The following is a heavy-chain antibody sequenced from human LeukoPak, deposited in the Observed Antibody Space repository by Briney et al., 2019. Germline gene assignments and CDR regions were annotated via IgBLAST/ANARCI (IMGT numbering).Heavy chain of an antibody. Sequence: SETLSLTCTVSGGSISSSSYYWGWIRQPPGKGLEWIGNIYYGGSTYYNPSLMSRVTISVDTSKNQFSLKLTSVTAADTAVYYCARPYSSSDWYFDLWGRGTLVTVSS. V-gene: IGHV4-39*01. CDR2: IYYGGST. CDR1: GGSISSSSYY. J-gene: IGHJ2*01. CDR3: ARPYSSSDWYFDL. D-gene: IGHD6-6*01.